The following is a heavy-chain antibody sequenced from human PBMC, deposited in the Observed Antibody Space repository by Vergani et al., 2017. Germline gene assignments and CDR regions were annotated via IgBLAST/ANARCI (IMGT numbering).Heavy chain of an antibody. CDR1: GFTFSDYY. CDR3: AKDGYYYDSSGYYEDWYFDL. V-gene: IGHV3-11*01. J-gene: IGHJ2*01. D-gene: IGHD3-22*01. Sequence: QVQLVESGGGLVKPGGSLRLSCAASGFTFSDYYMSWIRQAPGKGLDWVSYISRSGSTIYYADSVKGRFTISRDNAKNSLYLHMNSLRAEDTAVYYCAKDGYYYDSSGYYEDWYFDLWGRGTLVTVSS. CDR2: ISRSGSTI.